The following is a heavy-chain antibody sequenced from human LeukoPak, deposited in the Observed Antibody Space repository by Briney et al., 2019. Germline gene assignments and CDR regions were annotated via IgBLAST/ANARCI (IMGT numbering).Heavy chain of an antibody. Sequence: PGRCLRLSCAASGFTFSSYAMHWVRQAPGKGLEWVAVILYDGSNKYYAESVKGRFTISRDTSKNTLYLQMNSLRAEDTAVYYCAKDYEIFSWGQGTLVTVSS. CDR1: GFTFSSYA. D-gene: IGHD3-3*01. CDR3: AKDYEIFS. J-gene: IGHJ4*02. CDR2: ILYDGSNK. V-gene: IGHV3-30*04.